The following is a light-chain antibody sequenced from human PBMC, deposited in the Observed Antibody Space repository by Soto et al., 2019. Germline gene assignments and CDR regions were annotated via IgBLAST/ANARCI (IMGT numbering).Light chain of an antibody. Sequence: EIVLTQSPDALSLSPGGRATLSCRASQSVGLSLAWYQQKPGQAPRLLIYDASERASGIPARFSGSGPGTDFTLTISSLEPEDFAVYYCQQRTSWPPWTFGQGTKVDIK. V-gene: IGKV3D-11*02. J-gene: IGKJ1*01. CDR2: DAS. CDR3: QQRTSWPPWT. CDR1: QSVGLS.